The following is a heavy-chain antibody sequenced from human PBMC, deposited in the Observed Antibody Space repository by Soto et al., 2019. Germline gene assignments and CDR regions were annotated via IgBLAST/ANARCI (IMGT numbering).Heavy chain of an antibody. Sequence: VASVKVSCKASGYTFTSYAMQWVRQAPGQRLEWMGWINAGNGNTKYSQKFQGRVTITRDTSASTAYMELSSLRSEDTAVYYCARAGEIKGPGDYWGQGTLVTVSS. V-gene: IGHV1-3*01. J-gene: IGHJ4*02. CDR3: ARAGEIKGPGDY. CDR2: INAGNGNT. CDR1: GYTFTSYA.